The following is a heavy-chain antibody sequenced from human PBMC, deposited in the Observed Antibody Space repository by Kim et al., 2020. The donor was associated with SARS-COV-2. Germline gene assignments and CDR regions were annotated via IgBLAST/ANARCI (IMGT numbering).Heavy chain of an antibody. V-gene: IGHV3-9*01. J-gene: IGHJ2*01. Sequence: DSVKGRFTISRDNAKNSLYLHMNSLRAEDTALYYCAKDKYSYGLYWYFDLWGRGTLVTVSS. D-gene: IGHD5-18*01. CDR3: AKDKYSYGLYWYFDL.